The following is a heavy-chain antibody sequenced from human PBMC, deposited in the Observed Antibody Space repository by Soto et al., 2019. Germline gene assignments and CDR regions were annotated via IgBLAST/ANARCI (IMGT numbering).Heavy chain of an antibody. CDR3: ARSLMEGDY. CDR1: GYTFTSSY. V-gene: IGHV1-46*03. CDR2: INPNGGST. D-gene: IGHD3-10*01. Sequence: VQLIQSGAEVKKPGASVKVSCKASGYTFTSSYIHWVRQAPGQGLEWMAIINPNGGSTNYAQKFQGRVTMTRDTSTSTVYMELSSLTSEDTAVYYCARSLMEGDYWGQGTLVTVSS. J-gene: IGHJ4*02.